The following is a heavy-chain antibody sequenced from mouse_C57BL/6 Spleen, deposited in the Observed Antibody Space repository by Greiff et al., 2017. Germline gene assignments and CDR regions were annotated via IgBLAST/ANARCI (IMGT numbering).Heavy chain of an antibody. CDR2: IWSGGST. J-gene: IGHJ4*01. Sequence: VQLQQSGPGLVQPSQSLSITCTVSGFSLTSYGVHWVRQSPGKGLEWLGVIWSGGSTDYNAAFISSLSIIKDNSKSHAFFKRNSLQADDTAIYYGLYYGCDGAMDYWGKGTSVTVYS. V-gene: IGHV2-2*01. CDR3: LYYGCDGAMDY. CDR1: GFSLTSYG. D-gene: IGHD2-2*01.